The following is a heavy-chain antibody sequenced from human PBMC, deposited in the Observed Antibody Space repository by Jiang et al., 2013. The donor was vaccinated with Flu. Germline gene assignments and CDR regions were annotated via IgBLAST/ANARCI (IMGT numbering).Heavy chain of an antibody. D-gene: IGHD2-15*01. CDR1: GGSISSSSYY. CDR2: IYYSGGT. J-gene: IGHJ5*02. CDR3: ARRYPSDCSGGSCYSGGFDP. Sequence: GSGLVKPSETLSLTCTVSGGSISSSSYYWGWIRQPPGKGLEWIGSIYYSGGTYYNPSLKSRVTISVDTSKNQFSLKLSSVTAADTAVYYCARRYPSDCSGGSCYSGGFDPWGQGTLVTVSS. V-gene: IGHV4-39*01.